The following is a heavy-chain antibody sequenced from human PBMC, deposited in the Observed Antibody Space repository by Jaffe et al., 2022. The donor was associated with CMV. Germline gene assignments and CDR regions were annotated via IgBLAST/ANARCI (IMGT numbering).Heavy chain of an antibody. J-gene: IGHJ4*02. CDR3: AKDGDLYDFWSGPDDY. Sequence: EVQLVESGGGLVQPGGSLRLSCAASGFTFSSYAMSWVRQAPGKGLEWVSAISGSGGSTYYADSVKGRFTISRDNSKNTLYLQMNSLRAEDTAVYYCAKDGDLYDFWSGPDDYWGQGTLVTVSS. CDR1: GFTFSSYA. CDR2: ISGSGGST. V-gene: IGHV3-23*04. D-gene: IGHD3-3*01.